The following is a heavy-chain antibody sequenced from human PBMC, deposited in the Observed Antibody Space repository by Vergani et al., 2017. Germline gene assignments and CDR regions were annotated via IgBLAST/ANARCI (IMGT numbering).Heavy chain of an antibody. Sequence: QVQLQQWGAGLLKPSETLSLTCAVYGGSFSGYYWSWIRQPPGKGLEWIGYIYHSGSTYYNPSLKSRVTISVDRSKNQFSLKLSSVTAADTAVYYCAREAVTGWFDPWGQGTLVTVSS. J-gene: IGHJ5*02. D-gene: IGHD4-11*01. CDR3: AREAVTGWFDP. CDR1: GGSFSGYY. V-gene: IGHV4-34*01. CDR2: IYHSGST.